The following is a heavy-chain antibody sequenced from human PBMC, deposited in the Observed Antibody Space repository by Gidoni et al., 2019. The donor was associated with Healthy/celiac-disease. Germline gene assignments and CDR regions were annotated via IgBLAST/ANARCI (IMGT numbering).Heavy chain of an antibody. Sequence: EVQLVESGGGLVQPGGSLRLSCAASGFTFSSSSMHWVRQAPGKGLEDVSAISSNGGRTYYANSVKGRFTISRDNSKNTLYLQMGSLRAEDMAVYYCARVRFYGGKSGGDWYFDLWGRGTLVTVSS. CDR2: ISSNGGRT. CDR1: GFTFSSSS. CDR3: ARVRFYGGKSGGDWYFDL. J-gene: IGHJ2*01. V-gene: IGHV3-64*01. D-gene: IGHD4-17*01.